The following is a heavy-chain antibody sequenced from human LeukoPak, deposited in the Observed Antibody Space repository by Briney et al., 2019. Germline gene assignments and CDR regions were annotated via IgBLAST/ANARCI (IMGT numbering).Heavy chain of an antibody. Sequence: SVKVSCKASGGTFSSYAISWVRQAPGQGLEWMGGIIPIFGTANYAQKFQGRVTITADESTSTAYMELSSLRSEDTAVYYCARYVSGYYDSSGPPDVWGKGTTVTVSS. D-gene: IGHD3-22*01. CDR2: IIPIFGTA. V-gene: IGHV1-69*13. CDR3: ARYVSGYYDSSGPPDV. J-gene: IGHJ6*04. CDR1: GGTFSSYA.